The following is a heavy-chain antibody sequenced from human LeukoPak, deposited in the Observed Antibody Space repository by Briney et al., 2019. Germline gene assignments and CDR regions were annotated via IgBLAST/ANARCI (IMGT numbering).Heavy chain of an antibody. CDR2: IYPGDSDT. CDR3: ARQPPWVRSTEWFGEWGGDY. CDR1: GYSFTSYW. V-gene: IGHV5-51*01. Sequence: GESLKISCKGSGYSFTSYWIGWVRQMPGKGLEWMGIIYPGDSDTRYSPSFQGQVTISADKSISTAYLQWSSLKASDTAMYYCARQPPWVRSTEWFGEWGGDYWGQGTLVTVSS. J-gene: IGHJ4*02. D-gene: IGHD3-10*01.